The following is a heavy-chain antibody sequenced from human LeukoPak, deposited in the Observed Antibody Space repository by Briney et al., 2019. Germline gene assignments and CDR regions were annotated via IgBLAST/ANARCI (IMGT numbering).Heavy chain of an antibody. D-gene: IGHD6-19*01. CDR3: ARRPGSDWYVLDY. CDR1: GFTFSSYA. CDR2: ISDSGGST. Sequence: GGSLRLSCAASGFTFSSYAMSWVRQAPGKGLEWVSVISDSGGSTYSADSVKGRFIISRDNSKSTLYLQMNSLRAEDTAIYYCARRPGSDWYVLDYWGQGTLVTVSS. V-gene: IGHV3-23*01. J-gene: IGHJ4*02.